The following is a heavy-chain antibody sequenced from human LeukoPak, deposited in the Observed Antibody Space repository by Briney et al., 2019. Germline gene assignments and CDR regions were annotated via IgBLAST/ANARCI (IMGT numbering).Heavy chain of an antibody. CDR1: GASISSSSDD. V-gene: IGHV4-39*01. D-gene: IGHD6-25*01. CDR3: ARQVPTAAADTRGYCDY. J-gene: IGHJ4*02. CDR2: IFYGRST. Sequence: PSETLSLTCTVSGASISSSSDDWGWIREAPGKGLEWIRSIFYGRSTHYNPSLKSRATISVDTSKNQFSLKLTSVTAADAAMYHCARQVPTAAADTRGYCDYWGQGTVVTVSS.